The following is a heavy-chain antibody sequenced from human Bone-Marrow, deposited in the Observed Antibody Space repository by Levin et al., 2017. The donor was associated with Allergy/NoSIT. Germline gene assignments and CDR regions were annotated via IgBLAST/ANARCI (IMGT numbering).Heavy chain of an antibody. CDR2: ISLDGSDK. CDR1: GFTFSSYG. D-gene: IGHD4-11*01. J-gene: IGHJ4*02. Sequence: GGSLRLSCADSGFTFSSYGMHWVRQAPGKGLEWVAFISLDGSDKYYADSVKGRFTISRDNSKNTLYLQMNSLRAEDTAVYYCAKERYDYREYYFDYWGQGTLVTVSS. V-gene: IGHV3-30*18. CDR3: AKERYDYREYYFDY.